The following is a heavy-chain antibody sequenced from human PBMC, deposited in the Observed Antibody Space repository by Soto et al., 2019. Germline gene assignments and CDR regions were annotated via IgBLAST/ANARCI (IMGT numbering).Heavy chain of an antibody. CDR3: ARDYGSGSRYYYYYYMDV. Sequence: LEWVSAISGSGGSTYYADSVKGRFTISRDNSKNTLYLQMNSLRAEDTAVYYCARDYGSGSRYYYYYYMDVWGKGTTVTVSS. V-gene: IGHV3-23*01. J-gene: IGHJ6*03. D-gene: IGHD3-10*01. CDR2: ISGSGGST.